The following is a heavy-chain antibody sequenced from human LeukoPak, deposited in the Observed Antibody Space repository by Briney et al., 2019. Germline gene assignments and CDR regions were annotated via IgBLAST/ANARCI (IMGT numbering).Heavy chain of an antibody. CDR2: INPNNGGT. CDR3: AADPSFFGGWYENDAFDI. CDR1: GYTFTGYY. Sequence: ASVKVSCKASGYTFTGYYMHWVRQAPGQGLEWMGRINPNNGGTDYAQRFQGRVTMTRDTSISTAYMELSRLRSDDTAVYYCAADPSFFGGWYENDAFDIWGQGTMVTVSS. D-gene: IGHD6-19*01. J-gene: IGHJ3*02. V-gene: IGHV1-2*06.